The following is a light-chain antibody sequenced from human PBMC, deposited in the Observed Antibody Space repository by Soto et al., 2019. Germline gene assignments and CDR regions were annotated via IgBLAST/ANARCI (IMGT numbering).Light chain of an antibody. V-gene: IGLV2-23*02. CDR1: SSDVGTYNL. Sequence: QSVLTQPASVSGSPGQSITLSRTGTSSDVGTYNLVSWYQQHPGKAPKLMIYEVTKRPSGVSNRFSGSKSGTTASLTISGLQAEDEADYYCCSYAGKITYVFGTGTKLTVL. J-gene: IGLJ1*01. CDR3: CSYAGKITYV. CDR2: EVT.